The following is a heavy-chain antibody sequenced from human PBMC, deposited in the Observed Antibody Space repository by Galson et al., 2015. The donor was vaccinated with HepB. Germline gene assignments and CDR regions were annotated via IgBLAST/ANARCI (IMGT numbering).Heavy chain of an antibody. CDR1: GFTFSSYA. CDR3: AKPVLWFGELLPFDY. V-gene: IGHV3-23*01. D-gene: IGHD3-10*01. Sequence: SLRLSCAASGFTFSSYAMSWVRQAPGKGLEWVSAISGSGGSTYYADSVKGRFTISRDNSKNTLYLQMDSLRAEDTAVYYCAKPVLWFGELLPFDYWGQGTLVTVSS. CDR2: ISGSGGST. J-gene: IGHJ4*02.